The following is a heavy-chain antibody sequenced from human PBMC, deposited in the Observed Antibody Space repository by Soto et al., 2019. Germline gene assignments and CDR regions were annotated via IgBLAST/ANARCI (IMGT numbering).Heavy chain of an antibody. CDR1: GGTFSSYT. Sequence: QVQLVQSGAEVKKPGSSVKVSCKASGGTFSSYTISWVRQAPGQGLEWMGRIIPILGIANYTQKFQGRVTMTADKSTSTADIKLSSLRSVDTAVYYCARDLGYGGWLLATDWGQGTLVTVSS. J-gene: IGHJ4*02. CDR3: ARDLGYGGWLLATD. CDR2: IIPILGIA. D-gene: IGHD5-12*01. V-gene: IGHV1-69*08.